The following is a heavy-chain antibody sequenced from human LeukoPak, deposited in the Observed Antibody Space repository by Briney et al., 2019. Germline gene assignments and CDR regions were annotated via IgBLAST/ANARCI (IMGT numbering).Heavy chain of an antibody. D-gene: IGHD6-19*01. CDR2: ISSSGSTI. CDR1: GFTFSDYY. Sequence: GGSLRLSCAASGFTFSDYYMSWIRQAPGKGLEWLSHISSSGSTIYYTDSVKGRFTISRDNSKNSLYLQMNSLRDEDTAVYYCARRTGMTLPGWLRVVDLWGQGTLVTVSS. V-gene: IGHV3-11*01. CDR3: ARRTGMTLPGWLRVVDL. J-gene: IGHJ5*02.